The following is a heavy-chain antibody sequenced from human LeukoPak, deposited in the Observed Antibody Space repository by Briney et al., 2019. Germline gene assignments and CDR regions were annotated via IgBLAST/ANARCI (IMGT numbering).Heavy chain of an antibody. CDR1: GGTFSSYA. V-gene: IGHV1-69*04. D-gene: IGHD1-26*01. CDR2: IIPIFGIA. Sequence: SVKVSCKASGGTFSSYAISWVRQAPGQGLEWMGRIIPIFGIANYAQKFQGRVTITADKSTSTAYMELCSLRSEDTAVYYCARVGADTYYYYYYGMDVWGQGTTVTVSS. J-gene: IGHJ6*02. CDR3: ARVGADTYYYYYYGMDV.